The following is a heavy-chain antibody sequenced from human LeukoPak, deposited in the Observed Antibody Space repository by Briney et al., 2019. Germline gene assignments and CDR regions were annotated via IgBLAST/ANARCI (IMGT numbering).Heavy chain of an antibody. J-gene: IGHJ4*02. V-gene: IGHV1-2*02. CDR1: GYTFTGHF. CDR2: INPNSGGT. Sequence: ASVKVSCKASGYTFTGHFIHWVRQAPGQGLEWMGWINPNSGGTNYAQKFHGRVTMTRDTSISTAYMELSRLRSDDTAVYYCARDERYGSSGYPFDYWGQGTLVTVSS. D-gene: IGHD3-22*01. CDR3: ARDERYGSSGYPFDY.